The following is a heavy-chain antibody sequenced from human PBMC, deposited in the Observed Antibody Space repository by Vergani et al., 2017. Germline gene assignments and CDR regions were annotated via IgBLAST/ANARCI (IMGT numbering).Heavy chain of an antibody. CDR2: IHPADSDT. J-gene: IGHJ4*02. CDR3: ARLCGRDSSGSKYVDC. D-gene: IGHD3-22*01. V-gene: IGHV5-51*01. CDR1: GYSFTNYW. Sequence: EVQLVQSGAEVKKPGESLQISCQISGYSFTNYWIGLVRHMPGKGLEWMGIIHPADSDTRYTPSFQGQVTISVDKSISTANLQRISLMASDSAMYYCARLCGRDSSGSKYVDCWGQGTLVTVTS.